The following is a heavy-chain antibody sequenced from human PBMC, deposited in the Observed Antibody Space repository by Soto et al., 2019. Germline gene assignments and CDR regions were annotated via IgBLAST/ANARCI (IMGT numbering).Heavy chain of an antibody. D-gene: IGHD3-10*01. CDR1: GYTFTNFW. V-gene: IGHV5-10-1*01. CDR3: ARTHVRRGFSDY. CDR2: IDPSDSFT. J-gene: IGHJ4*02. Sequence: GESLKISCEASGYTFTNFWISWVRQLPGKGLEWMGRIDPSDSFTNYSPSFQGHVTISTDESFSTAYLQWSSLKVSDSAMYYCARTHVRRGFSDYWGQGALVTVSS.